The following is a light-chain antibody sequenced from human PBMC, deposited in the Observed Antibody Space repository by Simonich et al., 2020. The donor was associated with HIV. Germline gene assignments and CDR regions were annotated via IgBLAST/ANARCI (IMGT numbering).Light chain of an antibody. Sequence: IQLTQSPSFLSASVGDRVTITCRASQNISIYLAWYQQKPGKAPNLLISAASTLQSGVPSRFSGSGSGTDFTLTISSLQPEDFATYYCQQSYSTLLYTFGQGTKLEIK. CDR1: QNISIY. J-gene: IGKJ2*01. CDR3: QQSYSTLLYT. V-gene: IGKV1-39*01. CDR2: AAS.